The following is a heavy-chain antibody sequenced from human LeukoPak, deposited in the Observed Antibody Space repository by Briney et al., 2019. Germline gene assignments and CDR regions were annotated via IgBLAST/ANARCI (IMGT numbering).Heavy chain of an antibody. Sequence: PGGSLRLSCVASGFTFRTAWMHWARQIPGKGLVWVSHINGDGGAINYADDVKGRFTISKDNAKNTVYLQMNSLRAEDTAVYYCVSFYETYWGRGTLVTVSS. CDR3: VSFYETY. J-gene: IGHJ4*02. D-gene: IGHD2/OR15-2a*01. CDR2: INGDGGAI. CDR1: GFTFRTAW. V-gene: IGHV3-74*01.